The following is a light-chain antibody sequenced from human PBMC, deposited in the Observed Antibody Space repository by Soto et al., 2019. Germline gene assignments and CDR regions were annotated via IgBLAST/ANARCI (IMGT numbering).Light chain of an antibody. V-gene: IGLV2-14*03. CDR2: EVS. J-gene: IGLJ3*02. CDR3: SSHTSSSIWV. CDR1: SSDVGDYNF. Sequence: ALTQPASVSGSPGQSITISCTGTSSDVGDYNFVSWYQQLPGKAPKLMIYEVSHRPSGVSNRFSGSKSGNTASLTISGLLAEDEAHYYCSSHTSSSIWVFGGGTQLTV.